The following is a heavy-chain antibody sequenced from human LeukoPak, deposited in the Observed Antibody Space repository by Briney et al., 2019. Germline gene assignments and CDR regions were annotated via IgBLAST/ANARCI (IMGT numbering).Heavy chain of an antibody. CDR3: ARFAAGGSYYYYMDV. J-gene: IGHJ6*03. Sequence: GGSLRLSCAASGFTFSSYGMHWVRQAPGKGLEWVAFIRYDGSNKYYADSVKGRFTISRDNAKNSLYLQMNSLRADDTAVYYCARFAAGGSYYYYMDVWGKGTTVTVSS. CDR2: IRYDGSNK. V-gene: IGHV3-30*02. CDR1: GFTFSSYG. D-gene: IGHD3-10*01.